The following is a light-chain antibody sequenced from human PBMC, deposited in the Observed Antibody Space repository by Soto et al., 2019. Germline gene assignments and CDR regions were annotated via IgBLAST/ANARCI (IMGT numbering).Light chain of an antibody. CDR3: QQLNSYPLT. CDR1: QGISSY. J-gene: IGKJ4*01. V-gene: IGKV1-9*01. Sequence: DIPLTQSPSFLSASVEDRVTITCRATQGISSYLAWYQQKRGKAPKHLMYAPFTLQSGVPASFSGSGSGTEFTRTISSLQPEDLATYYCQQLNSYPLTFGGGTKVEIK. CDR2: APF.